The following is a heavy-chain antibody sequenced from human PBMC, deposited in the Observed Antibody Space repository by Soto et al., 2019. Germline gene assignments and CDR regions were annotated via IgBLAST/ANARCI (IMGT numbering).Heavy chain of an antibody. Sequence: QIQLLQSGAEVKKPGASVKVTCKASGYTFRNFGISWVRQAPGQGLEWMGWSSAYHANANYAQKVQGRLTMTADTSTSTAYMELRSLRSDDTAVYYCARDNSYFDYWGQGTMVTASS. V-gene: IGHV1-18*01. CDR3: ARDNSYFDY. CDR1: GYTFRNFG. CDR2: SSAYHANA. J-gene: IGHJ4*02.